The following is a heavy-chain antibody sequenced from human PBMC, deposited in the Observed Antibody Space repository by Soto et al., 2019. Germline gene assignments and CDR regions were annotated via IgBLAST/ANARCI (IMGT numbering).Heavy chain of an antibody. CDR1: GGSVSSGSYY. CDR3: ARDGPYCSSTSCFSLYYYYYGMDV. V-gene: IGHV4-61*01. J-gene: IGHJ6*02. CDR2: IYYSGST. Sequence: QVQLQESGPGLVKPSETLSLTCTVSGGSVSSGSYYWSWIRQPPGKGLEWIGYIYYSGSTNYNPSLKSRVTLSVDTSKNQFSLKLSSVTAADTAVYYCARDGPYCSSTSCFSLYYYYYGMDVWGQGTTVTVSS. D-gene: IGHD2-2*01.